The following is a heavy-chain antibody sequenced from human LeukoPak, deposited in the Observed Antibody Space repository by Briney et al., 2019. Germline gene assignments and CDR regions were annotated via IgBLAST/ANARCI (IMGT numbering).Heavy chain of an antibody. CDR1: GFTVSSKY. Sequence: GGSLRLSCAASGFTVSSKYMSWVRQGPGKGLEWVSVIYIGDNRYYADSVKGRFTISRDTSKNTLYLQMSSLRAKDTAVYYCATVTPYGSEPYYFDYWGQGTLVTVSS. V-gene: IGHV3-53*01. J-gene: IGHJ4*02. CDR2: IYIGDNR. CDR3: ATVTPYGSEPYYFDY. D-gene: IGHD3-10*01.